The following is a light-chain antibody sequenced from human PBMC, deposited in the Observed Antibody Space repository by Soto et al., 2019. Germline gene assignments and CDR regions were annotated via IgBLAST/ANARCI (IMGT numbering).Light chain of an antibody. V-gene: IGLV2-14*02. Sequence: QSVLSQPASVSGSPGQSITISCTGSASDVGSYNLVSWYQQHPGKAPKLVIYEVTKRPSGISSRFSGSKSGNTASLTISGLQVEDEAHYFCSSYTSASALAIFGGGTKLTVL. CDR2: EVT. J-gene: IGLJ2*01. CDR3: SSYTSASALAI. CDR1: ASDVGSYNL.